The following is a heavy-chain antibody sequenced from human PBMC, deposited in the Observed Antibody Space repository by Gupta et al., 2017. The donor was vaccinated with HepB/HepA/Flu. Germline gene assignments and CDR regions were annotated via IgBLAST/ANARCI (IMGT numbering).Heavy chain of an antibody. J-gene: IGHJ4*02. Sequence: QVQLQQSGPGLLKPSQTLSLTCAISGDSVSSNTAAWNWIRQSPSRGLEWLGRTNYRAGWASEYATSVNGRIATNPDASKNQFSLQLNSVTPEDSAIYYCVRDSGALQRGCDYWGQGTLVTVAS. CDR2: TNYRAGWAS. CDR1: GDSVSSNTAA. V-gene: IGHV6-1*01. D-gene: IGHD4-11*01. CDR3: VRDSGALQRGCDY.